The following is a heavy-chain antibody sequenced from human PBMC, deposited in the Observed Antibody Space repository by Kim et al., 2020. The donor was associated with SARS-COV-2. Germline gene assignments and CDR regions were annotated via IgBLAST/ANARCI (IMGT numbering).Heavy chain of an antibody. V-gene: IGHV1-3*04. J-gene: IGHJ4*02. CDR1: GYTLTNHG. CDR3: ARDQGGSNWYWDF. D-gene: IGHD2-15*01. CDR2: IDTGNGNT. Sequence: ASVKVSCKASGYTLTNHGMHWARQAPGQGLEWMGWIDTGNGNTEYSEKSQGRVTITRDTSASTVYMDLSSLRSEDTAIYYCARDQGGSNWYWDFGGQGTL.